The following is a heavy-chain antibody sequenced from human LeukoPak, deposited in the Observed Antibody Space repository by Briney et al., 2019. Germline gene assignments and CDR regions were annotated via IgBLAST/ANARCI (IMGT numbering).Heavy chain of an antibody. V-gene: IGHV3-20*04. CDR2: INWNGGST. J-gene: IGHJ4*02. D-gene: IGHD3-10*01. Sequence: GGSLRLSCAASGFTVSSNYMSWVRQAPGKGLEWVSGINWNGGSTGYADSVKGRFTISRDNAKNSLYLQMNSLRAEDTALYYCARDMNYYGSGSYKVSDYWGQGTLVTVSS. CDR3: ARDMNYYGSGSYKVSDY. CDR1: GFTVSSNY.